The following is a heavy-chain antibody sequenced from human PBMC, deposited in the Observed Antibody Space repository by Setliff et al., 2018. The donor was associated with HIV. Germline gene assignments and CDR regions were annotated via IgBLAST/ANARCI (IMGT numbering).Heavy chain of an antibody. D-gene: IGHD3-3*01. CDR3: VRHPPDSSGAVSIYYYYYYMDF. J-gene: IGHJ6*03. CDR2: IFFTGIA. CDR1: NGSISNHY. V-gene: IGHV4-59*08. Sequence: PSETLSLTCTDSNGSISNHYWSWIRQAPGKGLEWIGYIFFTGIANPNPSLKNLITMSVDTSKNQLFLKLSSVTAADTAVYYCVRHPPDSSGAVSIYYYYYYMDFWGKGTTVTVSS.